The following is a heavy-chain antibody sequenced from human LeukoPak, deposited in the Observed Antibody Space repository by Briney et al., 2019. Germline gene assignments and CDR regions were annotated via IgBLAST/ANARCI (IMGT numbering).Heavy chain of an antibody. J-gene: IGHJ6*02. V-gene: IGHV3-48*03. CDR2: ISSSGSTI. Sequence: GGSLRLSCAASGFTLSSYEMNWVRQAPGKGLEWVSYISSSGSTIYYADSVKDRFTISRDNAKNSLYLQMNSLRAEDTAVYYCARAPDFGDFYYYGMDVWGQGTTVTVSS. CDR1: GFTLSSYE. CDR3: ARAPDFGDFYYYGMDV. D-gene: IGHD3-3*01.